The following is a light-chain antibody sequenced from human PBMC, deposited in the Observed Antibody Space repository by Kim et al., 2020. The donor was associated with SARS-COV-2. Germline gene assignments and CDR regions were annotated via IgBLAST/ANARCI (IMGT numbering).Light chain of an antibody. J-gene: IGLJ2*01. CDR2: DVT. CDR1: SSDVGGYNY. Sequence: QSALTQPRSVSGSPGQSVTISCTGTSSDVGGYNYVSRYQQHPGKAPKLLIYDVTTRPSGVPDRFSGSKSGNTASLSISGLQAEDEADYYCCSYAGRNIVVFGGGTQLTVL. V-gene: IGLV2-11*01. CDR3: CSYAGRNIVV.